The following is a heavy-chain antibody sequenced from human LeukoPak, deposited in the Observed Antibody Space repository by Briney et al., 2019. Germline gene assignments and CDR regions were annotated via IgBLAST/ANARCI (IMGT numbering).Heavy chain of an antibody. CDR2: IYSGGST. CDR3: ARDRSSVWGLGY. J-gene: IGHJ4*02. V-gene: IGHV3-53*01. Sequence: GGSLRLSCAASGFPFSSCAMSWVRQAPGKGLEWVSVIYSGGSTYYADSVKGRFTISRDNSKNTLYLQMNSLRAEDTAVYYCARDRSSVWGLGYWGQGTLVTVSS. CDR1: GFPFSSCA. D-gene: IGHD6-19*01.